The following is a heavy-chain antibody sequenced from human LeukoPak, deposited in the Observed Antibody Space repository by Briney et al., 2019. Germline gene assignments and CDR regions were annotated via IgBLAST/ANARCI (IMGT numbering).Heavy chain of an antibody. CDR1: GFTFSNYA. V-gene: IGHV3-23*01. Sequence: GGSLRLSCAASGFTFSNYAMSWVRQAPGKGLEWVSVISDSGGSTYYADSVKGRFTISRDNSKNTLYLQMNSLGAEDTAVYYCANCRTSNTITPYNYWGQGTLVTVSS. J-gene: IGHJ4*02. CDR2: ISDSGGST. D-gene: IGHD5-24*01. CDR3: ANCRTSNTITPYNY.